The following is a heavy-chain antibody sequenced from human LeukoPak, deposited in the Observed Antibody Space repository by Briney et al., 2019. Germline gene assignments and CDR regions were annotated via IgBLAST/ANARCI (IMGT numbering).Heavy chain of an antibody. Sequence: PGGSLRLSCAASGFTFSSYAMHWVRQAPGKGLEWVAVISYDGSNKYYADSVKGRFTISRDNSKNTLYLQMNSLRAEDTAVYYCAKDAGYIVVIGQNYFDYWGQGTLVTVSS. V-gene: IGHV3-30-3*01. CDR3: AKDAGYIVVIGQNYFDY. CDR2: ISYDGSNK. D-gene: IGHD2-2*01. CDR1: GFTFSSYA. J-gene: IGHJ4*02.